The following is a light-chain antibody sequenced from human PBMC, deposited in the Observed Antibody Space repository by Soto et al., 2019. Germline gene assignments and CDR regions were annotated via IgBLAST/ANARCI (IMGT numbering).Light chain of an antibody. CDR3: QQSRQWTLT. V-gene: IGKV3-11*01. CDR1: QSVTSN. Sequence: EIVFTQSTATPSLSPGERATLSCRASQSVTSNALAWYQQKTGQAPRLLIYGVSSRATGIPDRFSGSGSGTDFTLTISSLEPEEYEVYYCQQSRQWTLTFGGGTKVEI. CDR2: GVS. J-gene: IGKJ4*01.